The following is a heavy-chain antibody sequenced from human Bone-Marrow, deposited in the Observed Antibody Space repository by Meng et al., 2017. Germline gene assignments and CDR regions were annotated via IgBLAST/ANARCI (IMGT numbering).Heavy chain of an antibody. V-gene: IGHV4-39*01. D-gene: IGHD6-6*01. CDR2: IYYRGST. CDR3: ARRGGSSSGNVDY. CDR1: GGPISSNTYY. Sequence: QLQLQESGPGLGKPSETLSLTCTVSGGPISSNTYYWGWIRQPPGKGLEWIGTIYYRGSTYYNPSLKSRVTISVDTSKNQFSLKLSSVTAADTAVYYCARRGGSSSGNVDYWGQGTLVTVSS. J-gene: IGHJ4*02.